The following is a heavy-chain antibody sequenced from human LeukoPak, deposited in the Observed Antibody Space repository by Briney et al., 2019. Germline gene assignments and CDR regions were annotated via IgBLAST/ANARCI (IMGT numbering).Heavy chain of an antibody. CDR2: FSGSGGST. D-gene: IGHD3-22*01. CDR1: GFTFSSYA. CDR3: AKDRYFYDSSGSLAPYYYYGMDV. J-gene: IGHJ6*02. V-gene: IGHV3-23*01. Sequence: PGGSLRLSCAASGFTFSSYAMSWVRQAPGKGLEWVSAFSGSGGSTYYADSVKGRFTISRDNSKNTLYLQMNSLRAEDTAVYYCAKDRYFYDSSGSLAPYYYYGMDVWGQGTTVTVSS.